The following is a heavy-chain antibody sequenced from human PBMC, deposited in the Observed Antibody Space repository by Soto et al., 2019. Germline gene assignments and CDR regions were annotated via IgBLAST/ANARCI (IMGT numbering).Heavy chain of an antibody. Sequence: EVQVVESGGAVVQPGGSLRLSCAASGFTFDDFAMCWVRQVPGKGLEWISLVNWDGDTTFYADSVKGRFIISRDNSKNSVYLQMNSLRSDDSAIYYCAKGATVTTHYQYYVMDVWGRGTTVTVSS. J-gene: IGHJ6*02. V-gene: IGHV3-43D*04. CDR1: GFTFDDFA. D-gene: IGHD4-17*01. CDR3: AKGATVTTHYQYYVMDV. CDR2: VNWDGDTT.